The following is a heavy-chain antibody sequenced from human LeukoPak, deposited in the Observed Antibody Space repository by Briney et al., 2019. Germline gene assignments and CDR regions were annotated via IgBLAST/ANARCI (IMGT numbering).Heavy chain of an antibody. J-gene: IGHJ4*02. D-gene: IGHD4/OR15-4a*01. CDR3: AREFYGVDY. CDR2: ISSSGSTI. V-gene: IGHV3-48*03. CDR1: GFTFSSYE. Sequence: GGSLRLSCAASGFTFSSYEMHWVRQAPGKGLEWVSYISSSGSTIYYADSVKGRFTISRDNAKNSLYLQMNSLRAEDTAVFYCAREFYGVDYWGQGTLVTVSS.